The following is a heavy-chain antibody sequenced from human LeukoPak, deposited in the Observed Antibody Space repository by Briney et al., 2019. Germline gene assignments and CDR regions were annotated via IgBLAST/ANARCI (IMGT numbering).Heavy chain of an antibody. CDR1: GFTFDDYA. CDR3: AKAPGYSYGCPFDY. J-gene: IGHJ4*02. Sequence: PGRSLRLSCAASGFTFDDYAMHWVRHAPGKGLEWVSGISWNSGSIGYADSVKGRFTISRDNAKNSLYLQMSSLRAEDTALYYCAKAPGYSYGCPFDYWGQGTLVTVSS. CDR2: ISWNSGSI. V-gene: IGHV3-9*01. D-gene: IGHD5-18*01.